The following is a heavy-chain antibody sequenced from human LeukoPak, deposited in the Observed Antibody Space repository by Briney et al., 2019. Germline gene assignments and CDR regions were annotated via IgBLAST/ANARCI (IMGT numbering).Heavy chain of an antibody. J-gene: IGHJ3*02. V-gene: IGHV4-59*01. CDR3: ARGDILTGYYDAFDI. CDR1: GGSISSYY. CDR2: IYYSGST. D-gene: IGHD3-9*01. Sequence: PSETLSLTCTVSGGSISSYYWSWLRQPPGKGLEWIGYIYYSGSTNYNPSLKSRVTISVDTSKNQFSLKLSSVTAANTAVYYCARGDILTGYYDAFDIWGQGTMVTVSS.